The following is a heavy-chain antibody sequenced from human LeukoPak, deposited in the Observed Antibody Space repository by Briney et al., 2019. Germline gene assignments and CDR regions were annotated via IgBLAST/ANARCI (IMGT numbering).Heavy chain of an antibody. J-gene: IGHJ5*02. Sequence: SETLSLTCTVSGGSIKDYYWAWIRQAPGEGLEWIGYISNSGTTDYNPSLKSRVTMSVDTSKNEFSLKLTSVSAAETAMYYCARVVRGAVTSNWFDPWGQGTLVTVSS. V-gene: IGHV4-59*01. CDR3: ARVVRGAVTSNWFDP. CDR1: GGSIKDYY. D-gene: IGHD4-17*01. CDR2: ISNSGTT.